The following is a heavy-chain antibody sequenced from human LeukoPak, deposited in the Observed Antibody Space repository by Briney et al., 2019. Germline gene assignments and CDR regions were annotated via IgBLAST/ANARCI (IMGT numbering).Heavy chain of an antibody. V-gene: IGHV3-7*03. CDR1: GFTFSNYW. CDR3: ARQGSEIDY. CDR2: IKQDGTEK. Sequence: PGGSLRLSCAASGFTFSNYWMTWVRQAPGKGLEWVANIKQDGTEKYYVDSVKGRFTIFKDNAENSLSLQMNSLRAEDTAMYYCARQGSEIDYWGQGTLVTVSS. J-gene: IGHJ4*02.